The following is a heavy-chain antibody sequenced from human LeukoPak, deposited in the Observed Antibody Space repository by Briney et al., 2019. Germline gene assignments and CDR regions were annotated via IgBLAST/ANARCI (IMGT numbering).Heavy chain of an antibody. J-gene: IGHJ5*02. CDR3: AKGGTGWYGNWFDP. D-gene: IGHD6-19*01. CDR2: ITGSGGST. Sequence: GGSLRLSCAASGFTFSNYAMSWVRQAPGKGLEWVSSITGSGGSTYYADSVKGRFTISRDNSKNTLYLQMSSLRAEDTAVYYCAKGGTGWYGNWFDPWGQGTLVTVSS. CDR1: GFTFSNYA. V-gene: IGHV3-23*01.